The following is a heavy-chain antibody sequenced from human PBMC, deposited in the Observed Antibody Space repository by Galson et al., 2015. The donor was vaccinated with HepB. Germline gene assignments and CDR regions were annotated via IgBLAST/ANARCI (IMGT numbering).Heavy chain of an antibody. Sequence: PALVKPTQTLTLTCTFSGFSLSTSGMCVSWIRQPPGKALEWLALIDWDDDKYYSTSLKTRLTISKDTSKNQVVLTMTNMDPVDTATYYCARSIAAAGTRIFDYWGQGTLIAVSS. CDR2: IDWDDDK. CDR3: ARSIAAAGTRIFDY. J-gene: IGHJ4*02. D-gene: IGHD6-13*01. V-gene: IGHV2-70*01. CDR1: GFSLSTSGMC.